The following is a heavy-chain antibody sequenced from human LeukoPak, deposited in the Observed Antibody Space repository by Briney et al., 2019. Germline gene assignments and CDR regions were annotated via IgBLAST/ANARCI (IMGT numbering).Heavy chain of an antibody. V-gene: IGHV3-53*01. CDR3: TKATFDH. CDR1: EFALSANY. Sequence: GGSLSLSCTCYEFALSANYMSWVRQAPGKGLEWVSFIHPDGATSYAESVKGRFIISRDNSNNTLYLQINSPRVEDTAVYYCTKATFDHWGQGTMVVVSS. J-gene: IGHJ3*01. D-gene: IGHD5-12*01. CDR2: IHPDGAT.